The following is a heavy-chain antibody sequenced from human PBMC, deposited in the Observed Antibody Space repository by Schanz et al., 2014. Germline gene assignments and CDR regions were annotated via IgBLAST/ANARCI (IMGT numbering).Heavy chain of an antibody. Sequence: QVQLVQSWAEVKGPGASVKVSCKASGYTFISYGIKWVRQAPGQGLEWMGWISAYNGHTDYAQKLQGRVTLTTDTSTSTAYMELRSLRSDDTAVYYCARAKLFGDMDVWGQGTTVTVSS. CDR3: ARAKLFGDMDV. D-gene: IGHD3-10*01. J-gene: IGHJ6*02. CDR1: GYTFISYG. V-gene: IGHV1-18*01. CDR2: ISAYNGHT.